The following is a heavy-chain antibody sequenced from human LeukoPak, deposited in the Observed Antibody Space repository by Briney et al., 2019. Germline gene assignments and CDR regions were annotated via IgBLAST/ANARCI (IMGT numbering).Heavy chain of an antibody. J-gene: IGHJ6*02. CDR3: ARGNYYGMDV. CDR1: GFTFSSYW. CDR2: INSDGSST. V-gene: IGHV3-74*01. Sequence: QTGGSLRLSCAAPGFTFSSYWMHWVRQAPGKGLVWVSRINSDGSSTSYADSVKGRFTISRDNAKNTLYLQMITLRVEDTAVYYCARGNYYGMDVWGQGTTVTVSS.